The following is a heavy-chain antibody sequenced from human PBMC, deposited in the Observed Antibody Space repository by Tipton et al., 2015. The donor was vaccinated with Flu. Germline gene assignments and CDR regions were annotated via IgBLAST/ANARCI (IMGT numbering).Heavy chain of an antibody. D-gene: IGHD1-26*01. CDR2: VYYSGKT. CDR1: GGYIIRTSYY. CDR3: ARVGVPVGGIYYFDF. Sequence: LRHSCSVSGGYIIRTSYYWGWIRQAPGKGLEWIGNVYYSGKTQYSPSLKDRISVSVDTSKNQFSLNLNSVTAADTALYYCARVGVPVGGIYYFDFWGQGRLVTVSS. J-gene: IGHJ4*02. V-gene: IGHV4-39*07.